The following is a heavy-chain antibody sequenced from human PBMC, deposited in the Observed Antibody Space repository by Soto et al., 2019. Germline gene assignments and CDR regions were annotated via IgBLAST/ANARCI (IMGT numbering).Heavy chain of an antibody. CDR2: INHSGST. CDR3: ARAYMTTVTPKAYWFDP. D-gene: IGHD4-4*01. Sequence: SETLSLTCAVYGGSFSGYYWSWIRQPPGKGLEWIGEINHSGSTNYNPSLKSRVTISVDTSKNQFSLKLSSVTAADTAVYYCARAYMTTVTPKAYWFDPWGQGTRVTVSS. V-gene: IGHV4-34*01. J-gene: IGHJ5*02. CDR1: GGSFSGYY.